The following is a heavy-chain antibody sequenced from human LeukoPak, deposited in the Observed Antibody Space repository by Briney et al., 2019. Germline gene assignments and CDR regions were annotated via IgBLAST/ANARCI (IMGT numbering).Heavy chain of an antibody. CDR3: ARSQAYDYVWGSYRYYRGGYFDY. Sequence: GASVKVSCKASGYTFTGYYMHWVRQAPGQGLEWMGWINPNSGGTNYAQKFQGRVTMTRDTSISTAYMELSRLRSDDTAVYYCARSQAYDYVWGSYRYYRGGYFDYWGQGTLVTVSS. V-gene: IGHV1-2*02. CDR2: INPNSGGT. D-gene: IGHD3-16*02. CDR1: GYTFTGYY. J-gene: IGHJ4*02.